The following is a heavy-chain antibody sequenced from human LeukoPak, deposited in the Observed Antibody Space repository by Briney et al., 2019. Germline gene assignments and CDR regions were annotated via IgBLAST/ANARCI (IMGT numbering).Heavy chain of an antibody. CDR2: IYYSGST. V-gene: IGHV4-59*01. Sequence: SETLSLTCTVSGGSINSYYWSWIRQPPGKGLEWIGYIYYSGSTNYNPSLKSRVTISVDTSKNQFSLKLSSVTAADTAVYYCARTLRSYFSFHYYYYMDVWGKGTTVTVSS. J-gene: IGHJ6*03. D-gene: IGHD1-26*01. CDR3: ARTLRSYFSFHYYYYMDV. CDR1: GGSINSYY.